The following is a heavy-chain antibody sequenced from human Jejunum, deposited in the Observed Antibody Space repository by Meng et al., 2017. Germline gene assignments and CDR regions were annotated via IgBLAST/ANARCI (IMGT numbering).Heavy chain of an antibody. CDR3: ARHFLTMSKDYFDY. CDR1: GGSTITTGYY. CDR2: IYYSGST. D-gene: IGHD2/OR15-2a*01. Sequence: VQLQESGPGRVKRSETLSITCTVSGGSTITTGYYWGWIRQPPGKGLEWMGSIYYSGSTYYNSPLQSRLTISVDTSKNQFSLKLRSVTAADTAIYYCARHFLTMSKDYFDYWGQGTLVTVSS. V-gene: IGHV4-39*01. J-gene: IGHJ4*02.